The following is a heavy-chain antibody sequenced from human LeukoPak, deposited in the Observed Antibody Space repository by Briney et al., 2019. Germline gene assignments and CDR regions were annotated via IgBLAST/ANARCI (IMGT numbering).Heavy chain of an antibody. CDR1: GDSISSGGYY. J-gene: IGHJ4*02. CDR3: ARHYRVVAAAGSPLEFFDY. D-gene: IGHD6-13*01. CDR2: IYYSGST. V-gene: IGHV4-39*01. Sequence: PSETLSLTCTVSGDSISSGGYYWSWIRQPPGKGLEWIGSIYYSGSTYYNPSLKSRVTISVDTSKDQFSLKLSSVTAADTAVYYCARHYRVVAAAGSPLEFFDYWGQGTLVTVSS.